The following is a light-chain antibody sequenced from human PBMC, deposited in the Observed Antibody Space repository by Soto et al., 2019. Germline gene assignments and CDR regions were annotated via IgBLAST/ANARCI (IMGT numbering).Light chain of an antibody. CDR2: INNNV. CDR3: QAYDSVLSGLV. V-gene: IGLV1-40*01. Sequence: QSVLTQPPSVSGAPGQRVTISCTGSSSNIGAGYDLHWYQHLPGTAPKLLMFINNNVNRPSGVPDRFSGSKSGASAYLAITGLQAEDEADYYCQAYDSVLSGLVFGGGTKVTVL. J-gene: IGLJ2*01. CDR1: SSNIGAGYD.